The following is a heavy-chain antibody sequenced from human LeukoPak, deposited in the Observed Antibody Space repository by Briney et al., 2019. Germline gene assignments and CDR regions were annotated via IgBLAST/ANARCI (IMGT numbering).Heavy chain of an antibody. CDR3: AKGEFWSAYYN. V-gene: IGHV3-23*01. J-gene: IGHJ4*02. Sequence: HAGGSLRLSCAASGFTFSTFAMNWVRQAPGKGLEWVSTISDAAGTTYYADSVRGRFTISRDNSKNTLYLQMNSLRAEDTAVYYCAKGEFWSAYYNCGQGTLVTVSS. CDR1: GFTFSTFA. D-gene: IGHD3-3*01. CDR2: ISDAAGTT.